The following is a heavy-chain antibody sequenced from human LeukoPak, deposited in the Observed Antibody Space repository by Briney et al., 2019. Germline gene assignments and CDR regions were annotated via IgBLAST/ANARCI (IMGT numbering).Heavy chain of an antibody. D-gene: IGHD1-26*01. J-gene: IGHJ3*02. V-gene: IGHV4-34*01. CDR3: ARDGRYYYAFDI. Sequence: SETLSLTCAVYGGSFSGYYWTWIRQPPGKGLEWIGEINHGESTNYNPSLKSRVIISVDKSKNQFSLKLSSVTAADTAVYYCARDGRYYYAFDIWGQGTMVTVSS. CDR1: GGSFSGYY. CDR2: INHGEST.